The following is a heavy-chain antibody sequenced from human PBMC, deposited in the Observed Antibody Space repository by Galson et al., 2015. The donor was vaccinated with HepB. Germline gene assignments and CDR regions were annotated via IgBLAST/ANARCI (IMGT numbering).Heavy chain of an antibody. CDR2: ISYDGSNK. J-gene: IGHJ6*02. V-gene: IGHV3-30*04. D-gene: IGHD5-12*01. Sequence: SLRLSCAASGFTFSSYAMHWVRQAPGKGLEWVAVISYDGSNKYYADSVKGRFTISRDNSKNTLYLQMNSLRAEDTAVYYCARAAGGYDLGTPYYYYGMDVWGQGTTVTVSS. CDR1: GFTFSSYA. CDR3: ARAAGGYDLGTPYYYYGMDV.